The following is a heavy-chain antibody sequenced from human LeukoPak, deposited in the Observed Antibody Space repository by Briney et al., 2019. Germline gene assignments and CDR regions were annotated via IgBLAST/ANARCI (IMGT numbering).Heavy chain of an antibody. CDR2: IHPNGGAA. V-gene: IGHV1-2*02. CDR1: GYTFSDYY. CDR3: ARDRGGGRPGWYNGMDV. J-gene: IGHJ6*02. Sequence: ASVKVSCKASGYTFSDYYINWVRRAPGQGLEWMGWIHPNGGAATYTQKFQGRVTMTRDTSIHRAYMELRRMRSDDPAVYYCARDRGGGRPGWYNGMDVWGQGTAVIVSS. D-gene: IGHD1-26*01.